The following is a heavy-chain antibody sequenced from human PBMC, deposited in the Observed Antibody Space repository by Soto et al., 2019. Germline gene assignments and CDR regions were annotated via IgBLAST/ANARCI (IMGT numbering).Heavy chain of an antibody. V-gene: IGHV3-30*18. D-gene: IGHD4-17*01. CDR3: AKESYGDKPSEYFQH. J-gene: IGHJ1*01. CDR2: ISYDGSNK. Sequence: GGSLRLSCAASGFTFSSYGMHWVRQAPGKGLEWVAVISYDGSNKYYADSVKGRFTISRDNSKNTLYLQMNSLRAEDTAVYYCAKESYGDKPSEYFQHWGQGTLVTVSS. CDR1: GFTFSSYG.